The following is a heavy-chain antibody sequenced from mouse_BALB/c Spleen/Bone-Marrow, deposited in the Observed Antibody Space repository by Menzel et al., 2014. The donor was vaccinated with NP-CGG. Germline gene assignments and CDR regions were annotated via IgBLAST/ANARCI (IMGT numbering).Heavy chain of an antibody. CDR1: GYAFSSYW. CDR2: IYPGDGDT. D-gene: IGHD4-1*01. J-gene: IGHJ4*01. Sequence: VQLQQSGAEPVRPGSSVKISCKASGYAFSSYWMNWVKQRPGQGLEWIGQIYPGDGDTNYNGKFKGKATLTADKSSSTAYMQLSSLTSEDSAVYFCARSELGRYYAMDYWGQGTSVTVSS. V-gene: IGHV1-80*01. CDR3: ARSELGRYYAMDY.